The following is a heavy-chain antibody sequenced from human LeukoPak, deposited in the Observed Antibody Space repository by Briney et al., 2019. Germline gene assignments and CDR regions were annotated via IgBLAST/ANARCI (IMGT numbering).Heavy chain of an antibody. Sequence: PGGSLRLAFSASGLTFRSYWMHWVRQAPAKGLVWVSRITPEGSSTVYADSVRDRFTVPRDNPTNTLYLDMNSLRVEDTAGYYFASFRSTDIWGQGETVTVSP. V-gene: IGHV3-74*01. J-gene: IGHJ3*02. CDR2: ITPEGSST. CDR1: GLTFRSYW. CDR3: ASFRSTDI. D-gene: IGHD3-16*02.